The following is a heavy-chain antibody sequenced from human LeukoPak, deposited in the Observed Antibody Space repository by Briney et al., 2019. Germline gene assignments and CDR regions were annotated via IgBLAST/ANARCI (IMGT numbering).Heavy chain of an antibody. CDR1: GFTFSSHT. J-gene: IGHJ4*02. CDR2: IRGGGAP. V-gene: IGHV3-23*01. D-gene: IGHD6-19*01. Sequence: HTGGSLRLSCAASGFTFSSHTMNWVRQAPGKGLQWVSSIRGGGAPVYADSVKGRFTISRDDFKSTVFLQMDSLRPEDTAVYYCVGTGPLSSNGWDFNYWGQGTLVTVSS. CDR3: VGTGPLSSNGWDFNY.